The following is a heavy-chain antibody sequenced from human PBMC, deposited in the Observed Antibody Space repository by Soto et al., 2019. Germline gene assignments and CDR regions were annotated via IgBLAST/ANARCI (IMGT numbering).Heavy chain of an antibody. J-gene: IGHJ4*02. D-gene: IGHD3-10*01. Sequence: GGSLRLSCAASVFTFGSYSVSGFPQAPGKGRKWVSGFRTSGDGGTTYYADSVKGRFTISRDNSKNTLFLQMNSLRAEDTAIYYCAKKVNSGSGSQYFDYWGQGTLVTVSS. CDR3: AKKVNSGSGSQYFDY. CDR2: FRTSGDGGTT. CDR1: VFTFGSYS. V-gene: IGHV3-23*01.